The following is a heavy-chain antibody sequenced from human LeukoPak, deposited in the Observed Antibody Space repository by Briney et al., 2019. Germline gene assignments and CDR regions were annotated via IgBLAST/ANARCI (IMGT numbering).Heavy chain of an antibody. J-gene: IGHJ4*02. V-gene: IGHV4-34*01. Sequence: SETLSLTCAVYGGSFSGYYWCWIRQPPGKGLEWIGEINHSGSTNYNPSLKSRVTISVDTSKNQFSLKLSSVTAANTAVYYCARGIYCSGGSCYSEGFDYWGQGTLVTVSS. D-gene: IGHD2-15*01. CDR2: INHSGST. CDR3: ARGIYCSGGSCYSEGFDY. CDR1: GGSFSGYY.